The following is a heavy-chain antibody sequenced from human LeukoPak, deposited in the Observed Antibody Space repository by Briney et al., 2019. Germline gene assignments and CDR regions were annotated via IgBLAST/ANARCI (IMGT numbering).Heavy chain of an antibody. D-gene: IGHD3-22*01. CDR2: IYSGGST. CDR1: GFTVISTY. Sequence: GGSLRLSCAASGFTVISTYMSWVRQAPGKGLEWVSVIYSGGSTYYADSVKGRFTISRDNSKNTLYLQMNSLRAEDTAVYYCAGTYYYDSSGYSAFDIWGQGTMVTVSS. J-gene: IGHJ3*02. CDR3: AGTYYYDSSGYSAFDI. V-gene: IGHV3-53*01.